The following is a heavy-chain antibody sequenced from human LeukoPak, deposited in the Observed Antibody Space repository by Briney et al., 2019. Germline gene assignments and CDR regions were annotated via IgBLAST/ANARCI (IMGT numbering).Heavy chain of an antibody. Sequence: SETLSLTCAVYGGSFSGYYWSWIRQPPGKGLEWIGEINHSGSTNYNPSLKSRVTISVDTSKNQFSLKLSSVTAADTAVYYCARGSGYSSCWFDPWGQGTLVTVSS. CDR2: INHSGST. CDR3: ARGSGYSSCWFDP. V-gene: IGHV4-34*01. D-gene: IGHD6-13*01. J-gene: IGHJ5*02. CDR1: GGSFSGYY.